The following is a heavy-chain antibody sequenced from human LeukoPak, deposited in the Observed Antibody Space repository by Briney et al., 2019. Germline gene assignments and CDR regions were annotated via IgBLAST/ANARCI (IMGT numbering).Heavy chain of an antibody. Sequence: SETLSLTCTVSGGSISSSSXXXGXXXXXXXXXXXXXXXXXXXGSTYYNPSLKSRVTISVDTSKNQFSLKLSSVTAADTAVYYCARADRXAAXAGTENYFDYWGQGTLVTVS. V-gene: IGHV4-39*01. D-gene: IGHD6-19*01. CDR1: GGSISSSSXX. J-gene: IGHJ4*02. CDR3: ARADRXAAXAGTENYFDY. CDR2: XXXXGST.